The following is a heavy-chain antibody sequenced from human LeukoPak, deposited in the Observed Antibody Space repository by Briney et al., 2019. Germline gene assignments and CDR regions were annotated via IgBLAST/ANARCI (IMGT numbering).Heavy chain of an antibody. D-gene: IGHD5-24*01. Sequence: SETLSLTCTVSGDSISSSSYYWEWIRQPPGMGLEWIGSTFYSGSTYYNPSLKSRVTISVDTSKNQFSLKLSSVTAADTAVYYCARGRVEMATIDFDYWGQGTLVTVSS. V-gene: IGHV4-39*01. CDR1: GDSISSSSYY. J-gene: IGHJ4*02. CDR3: ARGRVEMATIDFDY. CDR2: TFYSGST.